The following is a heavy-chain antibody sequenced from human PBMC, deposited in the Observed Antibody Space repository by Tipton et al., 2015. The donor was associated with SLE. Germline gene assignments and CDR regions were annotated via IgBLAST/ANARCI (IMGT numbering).Heavy chain of an antibody. Sequence: SLRLSCAASGFTFSSSWMHWVRQAPGKGLVWVSRIVRDANTTTYADSVKGRFTISRDNAKNTLYLQMNSLRAEDTAVYYCARESLLLNSKGFDIWGKGPPVPVLS. CDR3: ARESLLLNSKGFDI. CDR1: GFTFSSSW. CDR2: IVRDANTT. V-gene: IGHV3-74*01. D-gene: IGHD3-16*01. J-gene: IGHJ3*02.